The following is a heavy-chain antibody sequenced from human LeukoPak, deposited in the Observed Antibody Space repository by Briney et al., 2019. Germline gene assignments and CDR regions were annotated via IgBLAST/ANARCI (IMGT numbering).Heavy chain of an antibody. CDR3: ARGYGDYLDY. J-gene: IGHJ4*02. CDR1: GYTFTTYY. V-gene: IGHV1-46*01. Sequence: RASVKVSCKASGYTFTTYYIHWVRQAPGQGLEWMAIINPSGGSTSYAQKLQGRVTMTRDTSTSTVYMELSSLRSEDTAVYYCARGYGDYLDYWGQGTLVTVSS. CDR2: INPSGGST. D-gene: IGHD4-17*01.